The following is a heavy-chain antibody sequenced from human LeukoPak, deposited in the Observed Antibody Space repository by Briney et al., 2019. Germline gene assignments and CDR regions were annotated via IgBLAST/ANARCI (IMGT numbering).Heavy chain of an antibody. CDR1: GNYW. V-gene: IGHV3-74*01. CDR3: VSFYETY. CDR2: INSDGSWT. J-gene: IGHJ4*02. D-gene: IGHD2/OR15-2a*01. Sequence: GGSLRLSCAASGNYWMHWVRRAPGKGLVWVSHINSDGSWTSYADSVKGRFTISKDNAKNTVYLQMNSLRAEDTAVYYCVSFYETYWGRGTLVTVSS.